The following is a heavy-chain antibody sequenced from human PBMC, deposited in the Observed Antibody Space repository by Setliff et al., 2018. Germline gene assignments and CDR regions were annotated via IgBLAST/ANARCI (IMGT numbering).Heavy chain of an antibody. CDR3: ARKSRNIVVVPAAVIYYYYYYTDV. V-gene: IGHV4-39*07. CDR1: GGSISSSGYY. Sequence: SETLSLTCTVSGGSISSSGYYWGWIRQPPGKGLEWIGSIYYRGSTYYNPSLKSRVTISVDTSKNQFSLKLSSVTAADTAVYYCARKSRNIVVVPAAVIYYYYYYTDVWGKGTTVTVSS. CDR2: IYYRGST. D-gene: IGHD2-2*01. J-gene: IGHJ6*03.